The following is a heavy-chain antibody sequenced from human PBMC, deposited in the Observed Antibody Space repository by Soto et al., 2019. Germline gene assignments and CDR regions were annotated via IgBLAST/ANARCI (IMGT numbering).Heavy chain of an antibody. J-gene: IGHJ4*02. V-gene: IGHV4-34*01. D-gene: IGHD4-17*01. CDR2: INHSGST. Sequence: QVQLQQWGAGLLKPSETLSLTCAVYGGSFSGYYWSWIRQPPGKGLEWIGEINHSGSTNYNPSLTSRVTISVDTSKNQFSLKLSSVTAADTAVYYCARGGGATVTAFDYWGQGTLVTVSS. CDR1: GGSFSGYY. CDR3: ARGGGATVTAFDY.